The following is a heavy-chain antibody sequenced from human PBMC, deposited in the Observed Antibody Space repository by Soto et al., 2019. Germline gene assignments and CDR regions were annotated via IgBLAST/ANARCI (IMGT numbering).Heavy chain of an antibody. V-gene: IGHV1-2*02. CDR1: GYTFTDYY. J-gene: IGHJ4*02. CDR3: ARDASTLVAGTVDD. Sequence: QVQLVQSGAEVKKPGASVKVSCKASGYTFTDYYIHWVRQAPGQGLEWMGWINPNSGGTNYAQKFQGRVTMTRDTSISTVYMELRRLTSDDTAVYVCARDASTLVAGTVDDWGQGTLVTVSS. D-gene: IGHD6-19*01. CDR2: INPNSGGT.